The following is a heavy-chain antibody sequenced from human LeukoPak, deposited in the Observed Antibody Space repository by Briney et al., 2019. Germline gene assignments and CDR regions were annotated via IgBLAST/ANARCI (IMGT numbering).Heavy chain of an antibody. Sequence: ASVKVSCKASGYTFPGHHIHWVRQAPGQGLEWMGWIGAYNGNTNYAQKLQGRVTMTTDTSTNTAYMELRSLRSDDTAVYYCARDSNSWATSGYFDYWGQGTLVTVSS. J-gene: IGHJ4*02. D-gene: IGHD5-12*01. V-gene: IGHV1-18*04. CDR1: GYTFPGHH. CDR3: ARDSNSWATSGYFDY. CDR2: IGAYNGNT.